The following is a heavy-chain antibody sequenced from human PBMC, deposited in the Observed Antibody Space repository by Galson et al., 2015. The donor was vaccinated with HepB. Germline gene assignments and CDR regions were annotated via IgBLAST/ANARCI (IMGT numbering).Heavy chain of an antibody. D-gene: IGHD3-16*01. Sequence: SLRLSCAASGFTFSSYAMSWVRQAPGKGLEWVSAISCSGGSTYYADSVKGRFTISRDNSKNTLYLQMNSLRAEDTAVYYCAKAGYGGDYYGYWGQGTLVTVSS. V-gene: IGHV3-23*01. CDR2: ISCSGGST. J-gene: IGHJ4*02. CDR1: GFTFSSYA. CDR3: AKAGYGGDYYGY.